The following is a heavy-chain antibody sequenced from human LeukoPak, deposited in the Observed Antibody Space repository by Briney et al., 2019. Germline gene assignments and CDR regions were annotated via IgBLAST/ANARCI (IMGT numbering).Heavy chain of an antibody. CDR1: GGTFSSYA. Sequence: ASVKVSCKASGGTFSSYAISLVRQAPGQGLEWMGGFIPIFGTANYAQKFQGRVTITAPQSTSTAYTELSSLRSEDTAVYYCARREDIVVVPAAIPRGGYFDWLGAFDIWGQGTMVTVSS. V-gene: IGHV1-69*01. CDR3: ARREDIVVVPAAIPRGGYFDWLGAFDI. J-gene: IGHJ3*02. D-gene: IGHD2-2*02. CDR2: FIPIFGTA.